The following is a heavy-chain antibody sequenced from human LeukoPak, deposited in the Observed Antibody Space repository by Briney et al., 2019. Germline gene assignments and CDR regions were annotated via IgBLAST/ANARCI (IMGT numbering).Heavy chain of an antibody. D-gene: IGHD3-22*01. J-gene: IGHJ2*01. CDR2: IYYSGST. V-gene: IGHV4-61*01. CDR3: ARVVGYYYDSSGYHWYFDL. CDR1: GGSVSSGSYY. Sequence: SETLSLTCTVSGGSVSSGSYYWSWTRQPPGKGVEWIGYIYYSGSTNYNPSLKSRVTISVDTSKNQFSLKLGSVTAADTVVYYCARVVGYYYDSSGYHWYFDLWGRGTLVTVSS.